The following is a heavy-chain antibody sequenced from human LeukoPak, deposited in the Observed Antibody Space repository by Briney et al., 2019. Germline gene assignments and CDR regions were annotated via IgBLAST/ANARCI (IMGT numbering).Heavy chain of an antibody. V-gene: IGHV3-7*01. J-gene: IGHJ4*02. CDR2: MNQDESQK. CDR3: ASFEYKYSF. Sequence: PGGSLRLSCEASGVTFSDFWMTWVRQAPGKGLGWVATMNQDESQKYYVDSVKGRFTISRDNAKNALFLQMNSLRGEDTAIYYCASFEYKYSFGGQGTLVTVSS. CDR1: GVTFSDFW. D-gene: IGHD2/OR15-2a*01.